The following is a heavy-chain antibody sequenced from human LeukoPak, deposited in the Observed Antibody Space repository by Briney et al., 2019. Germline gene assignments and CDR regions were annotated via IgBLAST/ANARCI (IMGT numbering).Heavy chain of an antibody. CDR1: GFTFSNYS. J-gene: IGHJ5*02. D-gene: IGHD6-19*01. CDR3: ARDLSVTGTYWFDP. Sequence: PGGSLRLSCAASGFTFSNYSMNWVRQAPGKGLEWVSSISSSSTYIYYADSVKGRFTTSRDNARNSLSLQMNSLRAEDTAVYYCARDLSVTGTYWFDPWGQGTLVTVSS. V-gene: IGHV3-21*01. CDR2: ISSSSTYI.